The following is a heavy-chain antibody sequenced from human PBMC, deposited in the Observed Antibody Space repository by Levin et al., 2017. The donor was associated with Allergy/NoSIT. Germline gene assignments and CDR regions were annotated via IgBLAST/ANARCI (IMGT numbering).Heavy chain of an antibody. Sequence: TAGGSLRLSCAASGFMFSSYNMNWVRQAPGKGLERVSSISSDSNYIHSADSLKGRFTISRDNAKNSLFLQMKSLRGDDTAVYYCVSGGWGSTFNIWGQGTMVTVSS. CDR2: ISSDSNYI. CDR3: VSGGWGSTFNI. J-gene: IGHJ3*02. D-gene: IGHD2-21*01. CDR1: GFMFSSYN. V-gene: IGHV3-21*01.